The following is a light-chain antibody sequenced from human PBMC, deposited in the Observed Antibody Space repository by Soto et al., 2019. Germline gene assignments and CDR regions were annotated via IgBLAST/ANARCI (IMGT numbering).Light chain of an antibody. Sequence: DIQMTQSPSTLSASVGERVTITCRASQSISSWLAWYQQKPGKAPKLLIYAASSLQTGVPSRFSGSRSGTDFTLTISSLQPEDFATYYCQQSYSTWWTFGQGTKVDI. CDR3: QQSYSTWWT. CDR1: QSISSW. CDR2: AAS. V-gene: IGKV1-39*01. J-gene: IGKJ1*01.